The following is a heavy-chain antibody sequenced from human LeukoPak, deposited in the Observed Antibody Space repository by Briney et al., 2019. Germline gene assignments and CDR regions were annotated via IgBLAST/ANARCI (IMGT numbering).Heavy chain of an antibody. V-gene: IGHV4-59*01. CDR2: IYYSGST. CDR1: GVSISSYY. J-gene: IGHJ4*02. CDR3: ARSPDYGDYFDY. D-gene: IGHD4-17*01. Sequence: PSETLSLTCTVSGVSISSYYWSWIRQPPGKGLEWIGYIYYSGSTNYNPSLKSRVTISVDTSKNQFSLKLSSVTAADTAVYYCARSPDYGDYFDYWGQGTLVTVSS.